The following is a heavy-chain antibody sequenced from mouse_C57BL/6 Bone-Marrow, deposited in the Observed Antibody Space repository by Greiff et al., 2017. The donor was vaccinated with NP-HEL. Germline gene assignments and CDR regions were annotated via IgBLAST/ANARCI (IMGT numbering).Heavy chain of an antibody. CDR2: IDPSDSYT. Sequence: QVQLQQPGAELVRPGTSVKLSCKASGYTFTSYWMHWVKQRPGQGLEWIGVIDPSDSYTNYNQKFKGKATLTVDTSSSTAYMQLSSLTSEDSAVYYCASHNWDRSYWGQGTTLTVSS. CDR1: GYTFTSYW. V-gene: IGHV1-59*01. D-gene: IGHD4-1*01. CDR3: ASHNWDRSY. J-gene: IGHJ2*01.